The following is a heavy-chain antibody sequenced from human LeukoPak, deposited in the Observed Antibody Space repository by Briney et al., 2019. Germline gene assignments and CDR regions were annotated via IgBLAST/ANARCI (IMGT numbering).Heavy chain of an antibody. J-gene: IGHJ4*02. Sequence: SETLSLTCTVSTGSISSDYWSWIRQPPGKGLEWIGSIYYSGSTNYNPSLKSRVTISVDTSKNQFSLKLSSVTAADTAVYYCARRSRSGYYNYWGQGTLVTVSS. CDR2: IYYSGST. D-gene: IGHD3-22*01. V-gene: IGHV4-59*08. CDR3: ARRSRSGYYNY. CDR1: TGSISSDY.